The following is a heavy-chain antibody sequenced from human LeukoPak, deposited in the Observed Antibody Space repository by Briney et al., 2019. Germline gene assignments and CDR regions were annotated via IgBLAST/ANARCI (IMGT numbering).Heavy chain of an antibody. V-gene: IGHV3-30*04. J-gene: IGHJ4*02. Sequence: GGSLRPSCAASGFTFSSYAMHWVRQAPGKGLEWVAVISYDGSNKYYADPVKGRFTISRDNSKNTLYLQMNSLRAEDTAVYYCARGSAGSSWLNLDYWGQGTLVTVSS. CDR1: GFTFSSYA. D-gene: IGHD6-13*01. CDR3: ARGSAGSSWLNLDY. CDR2: ISYDGSNK.